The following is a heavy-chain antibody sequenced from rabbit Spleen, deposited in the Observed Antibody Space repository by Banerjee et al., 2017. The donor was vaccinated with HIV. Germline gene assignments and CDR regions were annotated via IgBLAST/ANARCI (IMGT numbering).Heavy chain of an antibody. V-gene: IGHV1S40*01. J-gene: IGHJ4*01. CDR1: GFSFNVNYD. CDR2: SYTGNGKT. D-gene: IGHD4-2*01. CDR3: ARDASGSEDFNL. Sequence: LVESGGGLVQPGASLTLTCTASGFSFNVNYDMCWVRQAPGKGLEWIGCSYTGNGKTYYASWAKGRFTISKTSSTTVTLQMTSLTAADTATYFCARDASGSEDFNLWGPGTLVTVS.